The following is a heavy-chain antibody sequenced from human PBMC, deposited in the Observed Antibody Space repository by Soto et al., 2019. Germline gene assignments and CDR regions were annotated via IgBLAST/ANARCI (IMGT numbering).Heavy chain of an antibody. D-gene: IGHD2-8*01. CDR2: IIPIFGKA. CDR1: GGTFRNYG. Sequence: GASVKVSCKASGGTFRNYGISWVRQAPGQGLEWVGGIIPIFGKAKYKQKFQGRVTITADESTTTAYLELRSLRFEDTAVYYCARDGTLFDTNNYYYRYWGQGTRVTVSS. V-gene: IGHV1-69*13. CDR3: ARDGTLFDTNNYYYRY. J-gene: IGHJ4*02.